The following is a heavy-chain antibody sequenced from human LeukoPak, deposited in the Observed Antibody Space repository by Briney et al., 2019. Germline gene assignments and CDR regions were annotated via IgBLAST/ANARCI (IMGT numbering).Heavy chain of an antibody. V-gene: IGHV1-3*01. D-gene: IGHD3-3*01. CDR3: ARVFGYYYYYGMDV. J-gene: IGHJ6*02. CDR2: INAGNGNT. Sequence: ASVTVSFTASGYTFTIYAMHWVRQAPGQRLEWMGWINAGNGNTKYSQKFQGRVTITRDTSASTAYMELSSLRSEDTAVYYCARVFGYYYYYGMDVWGQGTTVTVSS. CDR1: GYTFTIYA.